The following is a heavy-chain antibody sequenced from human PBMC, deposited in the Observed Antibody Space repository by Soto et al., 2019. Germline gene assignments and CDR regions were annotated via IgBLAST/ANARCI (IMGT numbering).Heavy chain of an antibody. V-gene: IGHV1-24*01. J-gene: IGHJ4*02. D-gene: IGHD3-10*01. CDR3: ATRIWFGESPFDY. Sequence: GASVKVSCKVSGYTLTELSMHWVRQAPGKGLEWMGGFDPEDGETIYAQKFQGRVTMTEDTSTDTAYMELSSQRSEDTAVYYCATRIWFGESPFDYWGQGTLVTVSS. CDR1: GYTLTELS. CDR2: FDPEDGET.